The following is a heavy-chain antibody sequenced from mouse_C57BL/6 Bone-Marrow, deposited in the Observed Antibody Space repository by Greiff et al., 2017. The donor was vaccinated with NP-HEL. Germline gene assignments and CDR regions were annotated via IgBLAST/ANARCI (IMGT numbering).Heavy chain of an antibody. CDR2: INPSNGGT. Sequence: QVQLQQPGTELVKPGASVKLSCKASGYTFTSYWMHWVKQRPGQGLEWIGNINPSNGGTNYNEKFKSKATLTVDKSSSTAYMQLSSLTSEDSAVYHCARDGVITTVVAPAYWGQGTLVTVSA. CDR3: ARDGVITTVVAPAY. D-gene: IGHD1-1*01. J-gene: IGHJ3*01. V-gene: IGHV1-53*01. CDR1: GYTFTSYW.